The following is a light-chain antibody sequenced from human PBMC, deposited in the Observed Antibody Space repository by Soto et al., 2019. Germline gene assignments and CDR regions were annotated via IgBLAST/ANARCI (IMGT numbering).Light chain of an antibody. J-gene: IGKJ1*01. CDR1: QGIRND. V-gene: IGKV1-6*01. CDR2: AAS. Sequence: AIQMTQSPSSLSASVGDRVTITCRASQGIRNDLGWYQQRPGKAPKLLISAASSLQSGVPLRFRGSGSGTDFTLTISSLQPEDVATYYCLQAYNYPWTFGQGTKVEIK. CDR3: LQAYNYPWT.